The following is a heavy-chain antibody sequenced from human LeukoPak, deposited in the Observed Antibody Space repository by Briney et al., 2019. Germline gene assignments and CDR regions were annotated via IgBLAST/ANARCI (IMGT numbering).Heavy chain of an antibody. J-gene: IGHJ5*02. V-gene: IGHV1-18*01. CDR3: ARDGLARYCSSTSCPDDWFDP. CDR2: ISAYNGNT. CDR1: GYTFTSYG. Sequence: GASVKVSCKASGYTFTSYGISWVRPAPGQGLEWMGWISAYNGNTNYAQKLQGRVTMTTDTSTSTAYMELRSLRSDDTAVYYCARDGLARYCSSTSCPDDWFDPWGQGTLVTVSS. D-gene: IGHD2-2*01.